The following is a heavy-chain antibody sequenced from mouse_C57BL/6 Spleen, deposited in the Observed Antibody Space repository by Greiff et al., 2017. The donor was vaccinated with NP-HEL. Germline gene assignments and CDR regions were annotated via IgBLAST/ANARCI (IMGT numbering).Heavy chain of an antibody. J-gene: IGHJ2*01. CDR3: ARPSTGPNYFDY. D-gene: IGHD4-1*02. Sequence: EVQLQQSGPELVKPGASVKISCKASGYTFTDYYMNWVKQSHGKSLEWIGDINPNNGGTSYNQKFKGKATLTVDKSSSTAYMELRSLTSEDSAVYYCARPSTGPNYFDYWGQGTTLTVSS. CDR1: GYTFTDYY. CDR2: INPNNGGT. V-gene: IGHV1-26*01.